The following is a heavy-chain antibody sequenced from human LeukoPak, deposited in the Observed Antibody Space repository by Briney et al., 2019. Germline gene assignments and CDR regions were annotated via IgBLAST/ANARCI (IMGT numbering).Heavy chain of an antibody. CDR3: ASREIIGKGFDP. Sequence: GGSLRLSCADSGFTFSTYSMNWVRQAPGKGLEWVSSISSSSSYIYYAGSVKGRFTISRDNAKNSLYLQMNSLRAEDTAVYYCASREIIGKGFDPWGQGTLVTVSS. CDR1: GFTFSTYS. J-gene: IGHJ5*02. CDR2: ISSSSSYI. D-gene: IGHD3-16*02. V-gene: IGHV3-21*01.